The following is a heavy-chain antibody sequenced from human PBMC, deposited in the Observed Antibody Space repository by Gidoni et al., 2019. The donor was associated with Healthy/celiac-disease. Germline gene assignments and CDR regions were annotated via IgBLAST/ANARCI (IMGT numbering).Heavy chain of an antibody. D-gene: IGHD3-16*01. CDR2: IVVGSGNA. CDR3: AAFPFILPDPDAFDI. V-gene: IGHV1-58*01. J-gene: IGHJ3*02. Sequence: QARGQRLEWIGWIVVGSGNANYAQKFQERVTITRDMSTSTAYMELSSLRSEDTAVYYCAAFPFILPDPDAFDIWGQGTMVTVSS.